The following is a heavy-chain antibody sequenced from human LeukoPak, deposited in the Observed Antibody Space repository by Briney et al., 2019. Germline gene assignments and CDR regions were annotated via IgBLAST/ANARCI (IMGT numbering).Heavy chain of an antibody. CDR3: ARGFPYEKFDY. CDR1: GGSINSHS. J-gene: IGHJ4*02. V-gene: IGHV4-59*11. Sequence: PSETLSLTCTVSGGSINSHSWNWIRQSPGKGLEWIGNIYYNGNTKDNPSLKSRVTISIDTSKNQFSLKLSSVTAADTAVYYCARGFPYEKFDYWGQGTLVTVSS. D-gene: IGHD3-3*01. CDR2: IYYNGNT.